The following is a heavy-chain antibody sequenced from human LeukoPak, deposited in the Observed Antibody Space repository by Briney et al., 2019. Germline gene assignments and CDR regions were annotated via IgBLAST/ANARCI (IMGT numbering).Heavy chain of an antibody. V-gene: IGHV3-7*04. Sequence: GGSLRLSCAVSGFTFSNFWMSWVRQAPGRGLEWVANIHPEVNEKYHVESEKGRFTISRDNAKNSMFLQMNGLRVEDTAVYYCARGDAFSGDHWGQGTLVTVSS. CDR1: GFTFSNFW. CDR2: IHPEVNEK. J-gene: IGHJ4*02. CDR3: ARGDAFSGDH.